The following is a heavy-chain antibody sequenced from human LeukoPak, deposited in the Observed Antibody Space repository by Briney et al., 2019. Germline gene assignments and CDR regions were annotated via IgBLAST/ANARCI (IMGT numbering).Heavy chain of an antibody. D-gene: IGHD1-26*01. V-gene: IGHV4-34*01. J-gene: IGHJ4*02. CDR2: INHSGST. CDR1: GGSLSGYY. Sequence: SETLSLTCAVYGGSLSGYYWSWIRQPPGKGLEWIGEINHSGSTNYNPSLKSRVTISVDTSKNQFSLKLSSVTAADTAVYYCARKLRSGSYYLGAWGYFDYWGQGTLVTVSS. CDR3: ARKLRSGSYYLGAWGYFDY.